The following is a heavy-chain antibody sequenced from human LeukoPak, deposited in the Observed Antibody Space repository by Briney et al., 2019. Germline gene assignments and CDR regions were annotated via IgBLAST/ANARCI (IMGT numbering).Heavy chain of an antibody. J-gene: IGHJ4*02. CDR2: ISGSGGST. Sequence: GGSLRLSCAASGFTFSSYSMNWVRQAPGKGLEWVSAISGSGGSTYYADSVKGRFTISRDNSKNTLYLQMNSLRAEDTAVYYCAKDDPRSSTIFGVVKWGQGTLVTVSS. D-gene: IGHD3-3*01. V-gene: IGHV3-23*01. CDR3: AKDDPRSSTIFGVVK. CDR1: GFTFSSYS.